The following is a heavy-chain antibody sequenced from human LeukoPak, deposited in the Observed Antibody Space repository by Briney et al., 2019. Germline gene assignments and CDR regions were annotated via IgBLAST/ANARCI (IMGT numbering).Heavy chain of an antibody. Sequence: PGGSLRLSCAASGFTFSSHAMHWVRQAPGKGLVWVSRIKSDGSSTTYADSVKGRFTISRDNAKNTLYLQMNSLRAEDTAVYYCARDYASVPAAIWGNWFDPWGQGTLVTVSS. J-gene: IGHJ5*02. V-gene: IGHV3-74*01. CDR2: IKSDGSST. CDR3: ARDYASVPAAIWGNWFDP. CDR1: GFTFSSHA. D-gene: IGHD2-2*01.